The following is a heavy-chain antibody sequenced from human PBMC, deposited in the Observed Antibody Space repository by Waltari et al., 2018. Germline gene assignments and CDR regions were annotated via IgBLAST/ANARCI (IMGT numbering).Heavy chain of an antibody. V-gene: IGHV1-69*05. CDR2: IIPIFGTA. CDR3: ARDYGSGSYYIDISSPAFDI. J-gene: IGHJ3*02. Sequence: QVQLVQSGAEVKKPGSSVKVSCKASGGTFSSYAISWVRQAPGQGLEWMGGIIPIFGTANYAQKFQGRVTITTDESTSTAYMELSSLRSEDTAVYYCARDYGSGSYYIDISSPAFDIWGQGTMVTVSS. CDR1: GGTFSSYA. D-gene: IGHD3-10*01.